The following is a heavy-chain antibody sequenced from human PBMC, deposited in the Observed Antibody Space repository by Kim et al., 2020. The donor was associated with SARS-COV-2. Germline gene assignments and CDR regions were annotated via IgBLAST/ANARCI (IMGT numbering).Heavy chain of an antibody. J-gene: IGHJ3*02. CDR3: ARDGYGSGYDAFDI. V-gene: IGHV3-21*01. D-gene: IGHD3-10*01. CDR2: ISSSSSYI. Sequence: GGSLRLSCAASGFTFSSFSMYWVRQAPGKGLEWVSSISSSSSYIYYADSVKGRFTISRDNAKNSLYLQMNSLRAEDTAVYYCARDGYGSGYDAFDIWGQGTMVTVS. CDR1: GFTFSSFS.